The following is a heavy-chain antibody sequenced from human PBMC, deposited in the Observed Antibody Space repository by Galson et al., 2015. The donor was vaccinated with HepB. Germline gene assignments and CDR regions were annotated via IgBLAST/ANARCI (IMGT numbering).Heavy chain of an antibody. J-gene: IGHJ6*03. V-gene: IGHV1-69*04. Sequence: SVKVSCKASGGTFSSYAISWVRQAPGQGLEWMGRIIPILGIANYAQKFQGRVTITADKSTSTAYMELSSLRSKDTALYYCGRRGGINGGYSGYDSNYYYMDVWGKGTTVTVSS. CDR3: GRRGGINGGYSGYDSNYYYMDV. D-gene: IGHD5-12*01. CDR2: IIPILGIA. CDR1: GGTFSSYA.